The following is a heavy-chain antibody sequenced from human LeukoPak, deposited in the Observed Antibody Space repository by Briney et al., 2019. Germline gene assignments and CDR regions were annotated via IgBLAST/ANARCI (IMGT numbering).Heavy chain of an antibody. D-gene: IGHD3-10*01. V-gene: IGHV3-11*01. J-gene: IGHJ4*02. CDR1: GIHLSDYY. Sequence: GSLKLSCAASGIHLSDYYKSWIRQAPGKGLEWVSYISSSSPTMYYADSVKGRFSISRDNAKNSLYLQMNSLRAEDTAMYYCAREYTSGSYYIDYWGQGTLVTVSS. CDR3: AREYTSGSYYIDY. CDR2: ISSSSPTM.